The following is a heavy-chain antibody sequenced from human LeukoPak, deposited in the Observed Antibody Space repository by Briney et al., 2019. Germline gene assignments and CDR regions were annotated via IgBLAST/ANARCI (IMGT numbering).Heavy chain of an antibody. D-gene: IGHD2-2*01. CDR2: IYFSGST. J-gene: IGHJ5*02. V-gene: IGHV4-31*03. CDR1: GGSISSGGYY. Sequence: SETLSLTCTVSGGSISSGGYYWSWIRQHPGKGLVWIGYIYFSGSTYYNPSLKSRLTTSVDTSKNQFSLKLSSVTAADTAVYYCARMGTSSSYNWFDPWGQGTLVTVSS. CDR3: ARMGTSSSYNWFDP.